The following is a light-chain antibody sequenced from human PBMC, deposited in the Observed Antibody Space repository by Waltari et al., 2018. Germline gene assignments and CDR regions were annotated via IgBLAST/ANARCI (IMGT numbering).Light chain of an antibody. V-gene: IGLV2-14*01. CDR3: ISYTTSNTWV. Sequence: QSALTQPAPVSGSPGQSITISCPGSSSDVGGYNYVSWYQQHPGKAPKLMTYHVSERPSGVSNRFSGSKSGNTASLTISGLQAEDEADYYCISYTTSNTWVFGGGTKLTVL. CDR1: SSDVGGYNY. CDR2: HVS. J-gene: IGLJ3*02.